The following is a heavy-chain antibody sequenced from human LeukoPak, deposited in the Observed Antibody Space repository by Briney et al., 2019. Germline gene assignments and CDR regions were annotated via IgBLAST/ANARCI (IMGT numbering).Heavy chain of an antibody. CDR3: AKSNGYGLVDI. D-gene: IGHD3-10*01. V-gene: IGHV4-59*12. CDR2: MYNSGST. Sequence: SETLSLTCIVSGGSISSYNWNWIRQPPGKGLEWIGYMYNSGSTNNNPSLKSRVTISVDKFKNQFSLKLNSVTAADTAVYYCAKSNGYGLVDIWGQGTMVTVSS. J-gene: IGHJ3*02. CDR1: GGSISSYN.